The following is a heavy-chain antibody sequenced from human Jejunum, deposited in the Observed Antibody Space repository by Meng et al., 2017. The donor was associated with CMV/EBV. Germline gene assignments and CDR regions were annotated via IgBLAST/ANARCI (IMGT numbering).Heavy chain of an antibody. CDR1: SITDQD. V-gene: IGHV4-59*11. D-gene: IGHD2-2*02. Sequence: SITDQDWSWVRQSPGKGLEWIGYMYYSGSSNYNPSLNSRVTISVDRSKNQFSLKLTSVTAADTAVYYCVRGRCTRTSCYKGAFDFWSQGTLVTVSS. CDR3: VRGRCTRTSCYKGAFDF. J-gene: IGHJ4*02. CDR2: MYYSGSS.